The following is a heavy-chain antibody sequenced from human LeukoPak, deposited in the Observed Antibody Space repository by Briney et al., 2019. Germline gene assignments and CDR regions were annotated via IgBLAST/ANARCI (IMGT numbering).Heavy chain of an antibody. CDR2: IRFDGSEK. Sequence: GGSLRLSCAASGFTFSSYAMHWVRQAPGKGLEWLSFIRFDGSEKYYADSVKARFSISRDNSMNTLYLQMNSLRPEDTAVYYCAKQGLVPATAGDWGQGTLVTVSS. J-gene: IGHJ4*02. D-gene: IGHD2-2*01. V-gene: IGHV3-30*02. CDR3: AKQGLVPATAGD. CDR1: GFTFSSYA.